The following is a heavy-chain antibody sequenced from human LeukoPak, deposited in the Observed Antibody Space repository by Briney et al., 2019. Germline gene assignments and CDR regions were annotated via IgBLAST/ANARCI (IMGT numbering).Heavy chain of an antibody. V-gene: IGHV4-59*01. J-gene: IGHJ6*03. CDR1: GGSISPYY. CDR3: ARDWGVTGRPGYMDI. CDR2: IYHSGKT. D-gene: IGHD6-6*01. Sequence: SETLALTCTVSGGSISPYYWSWIRQSPGKGLEWIGYIYHSGKTYYNPSLKSRITISVDTSKNQFSLKVTSVTAADTAVYYCARDWGVTGRPGYMDIWGKGTTVTVSS.